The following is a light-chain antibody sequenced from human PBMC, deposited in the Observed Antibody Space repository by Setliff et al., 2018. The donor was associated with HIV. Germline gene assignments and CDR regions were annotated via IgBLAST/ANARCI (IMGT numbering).Light chain of an antibody. Sequence: QSALAQSPSASGSPGQSVTISCTGTSNDVGYYNRVSWYQQYPGKAPKVMIYEVSKRPSGVPDRFSGSKSGNTASLTVSGLQAEDEADYYCGSYAGTNNNRYVFGTGSKVTVL. J-gene: IGLJ1*01. V-gene: IGLV2-8*01. CDR2: EVS. CDR1: SNDVGYYNR. CDR3: GSYAGTNNNRYV.